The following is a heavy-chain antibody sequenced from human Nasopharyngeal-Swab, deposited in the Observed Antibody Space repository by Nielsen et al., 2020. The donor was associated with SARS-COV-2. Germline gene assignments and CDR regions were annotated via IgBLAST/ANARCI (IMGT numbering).Heavy chain of an antibody. V-gene: IGHV3-9*01. CDR3: ARGLPVDY. CDR2: ISWNSGSI. Sequence: LSLTCAASGFTFDDYAMHWVRQAPGKGLEWVSGISWNSGSIGYADSVKGRFTISRDNSKNSLYLQMNSLRVEDTAVYYCARGLPVDYWGQGTLVTVSS. J-gene: IGHJ4*02. CDR1: GFTFDDYA.